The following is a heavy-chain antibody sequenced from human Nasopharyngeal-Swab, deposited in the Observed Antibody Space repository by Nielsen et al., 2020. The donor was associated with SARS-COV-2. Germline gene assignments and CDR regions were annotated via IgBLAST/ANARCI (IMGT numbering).Heavy chain of an antibody. CDR1: GFTFSSYA. V-gene: IGHV3-23*01. CDR2: ISGSGGST. Sequence: GESLKISCAASGFTFSSYAMSWVRQAPGKGLEWVSAISGSGGSTYYADSVKGRFTISRDNSKNTLYLQMNSLRAEDTAVYYCAHGIAARWRRQDYFDYWGQGTLVTVSS. CDR3: AHGIAARWRRQDYFDY. D-gene: IGHD6-6*01. J-gene: IGHJ4*02.